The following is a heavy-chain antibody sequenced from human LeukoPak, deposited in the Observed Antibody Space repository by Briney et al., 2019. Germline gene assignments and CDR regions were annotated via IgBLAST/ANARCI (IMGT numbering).Heavy chain of an antibody. D-gene: IGHD5-24*01. J-gene: IGHJ4*02. CDR2: IYHSGST. CDR3: ARLGRWLHRVDY. V-gene: IGHV4-38-2*01. CDR1: GYSISSGYY. Sequence: SETLSLTCAVSGYSISSGYYWGWIRQPPGKGLEWIGSIYHSGSTYYNPSLKSRVTISVDTSKNQFSLKLSSVTAADTAVYYCARLGRWLHRVDYWGQGTPVTVSS.